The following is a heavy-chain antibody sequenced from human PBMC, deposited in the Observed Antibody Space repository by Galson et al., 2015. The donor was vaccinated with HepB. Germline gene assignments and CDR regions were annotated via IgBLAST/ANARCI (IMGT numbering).Heavy chain of an antibody. J-gene: IGHJ6*02. CDR2: INTNTGNP. V-gene: IGHV7-4-1*02. Sequence: SVKVSCKASGYTFTSYAMNWVRQAPGQGLEWMGWINTNTGNPTYAQGFTGRFVFSLDTSVSTAYLQISSLKAEDTAVYYCARDWDMAVAGTMTLDYYYGTDVWGQGTTVTVSS. D-gene: IGHD6-19*01. CDR1: GYTFTSYA. CDR3: ARDWDMAVAGTMTLDYYYGTDV.